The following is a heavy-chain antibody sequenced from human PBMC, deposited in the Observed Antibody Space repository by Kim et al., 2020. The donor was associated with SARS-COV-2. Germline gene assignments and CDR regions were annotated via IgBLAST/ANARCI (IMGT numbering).Heavy chain of an antibody. CDR3: AREGIYDSSGTTSFDY. D-gene: IGHD3-22*01. J-gene: IGHJ4*02. Sequence: GGSLRLSCAASGFTFSSYGMQWVRQAPGKGLEWVAVIWYDGSNKYYADSVKGRFTISRDNSKNTLYLQMNSLRAEDTAVYYCAREGIYDSSGTTSFDYWGQGTLVTVSS. CDR1: GFTFSSYG. CDR2: IWYDGSNK. V-gene: IGHV3-33*01.